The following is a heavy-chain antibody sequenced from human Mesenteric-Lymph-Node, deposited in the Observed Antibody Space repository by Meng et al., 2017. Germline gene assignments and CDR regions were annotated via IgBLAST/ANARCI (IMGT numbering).Heavy chain of an antibody. V-gene: IGHV3-9*01. CDR1: GFTFDDYA. CDR2: ISWNSGSI. CDR3: AKDIYSYYYYGMDV. Sequence: SLKISCAASGFTFDDYAMHWVRQAPGKGLEWVSVISWNSGSIGYADSVKGLFTISRDNAKNSLYLQMNSLRADDTALYYCAKDIYSYYYYGMDVWGQGTTVTCSS. D-gene: IGHD4-11*01. J-gene: IGHJ6*01.